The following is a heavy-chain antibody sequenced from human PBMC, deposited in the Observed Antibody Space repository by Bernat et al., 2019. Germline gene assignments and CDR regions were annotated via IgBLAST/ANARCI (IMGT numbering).Heavy chain of an antibody. V-gene: IGHV3-43*01. J-gene: IGHJ3*02. CDR3: AGGPTYYDFGNAFDI. Sequence: EVQLVESGGVVVQPGGSLRLSCAASGFTFDDYTMHWVRQAPGKGLEWVSLISWDGGSRYYADSVKGRFTISRDNNKNSLYLQMNSLRSEDTALYYCAGGPTYYDFGNAFDIWGQGTMVTVSS. CDR1: GFTFDDYT. D-gene: IGHD3-3*01. CDR2: ISWDGGSR.